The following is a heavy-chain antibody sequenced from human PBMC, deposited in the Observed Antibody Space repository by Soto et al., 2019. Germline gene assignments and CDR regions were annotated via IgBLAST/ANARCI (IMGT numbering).Heavy chain of an antibody. Sequence: EAQLLESGGGLVQPGGSLRLSCVASGFIFSSYAMTWVRQAPGKGLEWVSTISGSGGGTYYADSVKGRFTISRDNSKNTLYLQMNSLRAEDTAIFYCAKGKGSGDFGDYFLSWFDPWGQGTLVTVSS. CDR2: ISGSGGGT. D-gene: IGHD4-17*01. CDR1: GFIFSSYA. J-gene: IGHJ5*02. CDR3: AKGKGSGDFGDYFLSWFDP. V-gene: IGHV3-23*01.